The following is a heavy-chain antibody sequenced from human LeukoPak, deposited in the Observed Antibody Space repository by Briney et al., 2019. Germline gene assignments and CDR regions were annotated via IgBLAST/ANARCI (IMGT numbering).Heavy chain of an antibody. CDR3: ARDYGGSSGWFDP. CDR2: MSPNSDNT. CDR1: GYTFTSYD. J-gene: IGHJ5*02. V-gene: IGHV1-8*01. D-gene: IGHD4-23*01. Sequence: ASVKVSCKASGYTFTSYDINWVRQATGQGLEWMGWMSPNSDNTGYAQKFQGRVTFTRDASISTAYMELRSLTSEDTAVYYCARDYGGSSGWFDPWGQGTLVTVSS.